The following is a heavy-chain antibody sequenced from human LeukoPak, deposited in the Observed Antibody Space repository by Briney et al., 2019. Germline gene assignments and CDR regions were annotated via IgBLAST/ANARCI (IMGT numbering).Heavy chain of an antibody. J-gene: IGHJ4*02. Sequence: SETLSLTCTVSGASSSSYYWSWIRQSPGKGLEWTGYTYYSGSTNYNPSLKGRVTISVDTSKNQFSLKLNSVTAADTAVYYCARGGPYSSGFYWVDYWGQGTLVTVSS. CDR3: ARGGPYSSGFYWVDY. CDR1: GASSSSYY. CDR2: TYYSGST. D-gene: IGHD3-22*01. V-gene: IGHV4-59*01.